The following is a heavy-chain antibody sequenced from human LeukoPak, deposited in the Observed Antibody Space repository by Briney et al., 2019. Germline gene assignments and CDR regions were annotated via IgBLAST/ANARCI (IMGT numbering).Heavy chain of an antibody. V-gene: IGHV1-69*06. CDR2: IIPMFDTP. J-gene: IGHJ4*02. CDR3: ARAGGSGLIDC. D-gene: IGHD6-19*01. Sequence: GASVKVSCKASGYTFTSYYMHWVRQAPGQGLEWMGGIIPMFDTPNYAQRLQGRVTITADKSTKTAYMELTSLRSEDTAVYYCARAGGSGLIDCWGQGTLVTVSS. CDR1: GYTFTSYY.